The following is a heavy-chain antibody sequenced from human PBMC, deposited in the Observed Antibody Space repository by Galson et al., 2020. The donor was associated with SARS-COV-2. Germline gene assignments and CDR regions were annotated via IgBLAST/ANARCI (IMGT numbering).Heavy chain of an antibody. Sequence: GESLKISCQASGYSFTTYWIGWVRQMPGKGLEWMGIIYPADSDTRYSPSFQGQVTISADKSISTAYLQWSSLRASDTAMYYCARAPTFWSGYYFDYWGLGTLITVSS. J-gene: IGHJ4*02. V-gene: IGHV5-51*01. D-gene: IGHD3-3*01. CDR1: GYSFTTYW. CDR2: IYPADSDT. CDR3: ARAPTFWSGYYFDY.